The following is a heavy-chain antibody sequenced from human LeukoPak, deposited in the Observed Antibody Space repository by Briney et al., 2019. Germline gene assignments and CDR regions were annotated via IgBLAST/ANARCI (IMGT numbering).Heavy chain of an antibody. J-gene: IGHJ3*01. CDR2: IKQDGSEK. Sequence: PGGSLRLSCAASGFTFSSYWMSWVRQAPGKGLEWVANIKQDGSEKYYVDSVKGRFTISRDNAKNSLYPQMNSLRAEDTAVYYCAKDHGDGYLPNWGQGTMVTVSS. CDR1: GFTFSSYW. CDR3: AKDHGDGYLPN. D-gene: IGHD5-24*01. V-gene: IGHV3-7*01.